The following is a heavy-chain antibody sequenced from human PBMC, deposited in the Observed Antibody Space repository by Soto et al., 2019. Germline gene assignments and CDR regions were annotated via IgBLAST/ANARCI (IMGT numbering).Heavy chain of an antibody. J-gene: IGHJ4*02. Sequence: GASVKVSCKASGYTFTGYGFSWVRQAPGQGLEWMGWISPYNGNTKYAQKLQDRVTMTTDTFTSTAYMELRSLRYGDTAVYYCARDLDGSGAYYTDYWGQGTLVTVSS. CDR3: ARDLDGSGAYYTDY. V-gene: IGHV1-18*01. D-gene: IGHD3-10*01. CDR1: GYTFTGYG. CDR2: ISPYNGNT.